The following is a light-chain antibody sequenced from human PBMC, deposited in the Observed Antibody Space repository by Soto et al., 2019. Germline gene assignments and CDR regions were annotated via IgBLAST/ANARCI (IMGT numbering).Light chain of an antibody. Sequence: DIQLTQSPSFLSASVGDRVTVTCRASQGISSYLAWYQQKPGKAPKLLIYAASTLQSGVPSRFSGSGSGTEFTLTINCLQPEDFAIYYCQQLDSYPLTFGPGTKVDIK. CDR3: QQLDSYPLT. V-gene: IGKV1-9*01. CDR2: AAS. J-gene: IGKJ3*01. CDR1: QGISSY.